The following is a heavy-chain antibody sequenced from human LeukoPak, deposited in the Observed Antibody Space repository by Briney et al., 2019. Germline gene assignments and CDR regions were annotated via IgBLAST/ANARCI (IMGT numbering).Heavy chain of an antibody. D-gene: IGHD6-19*01. Sequence: GGSLRLSCAASGFTFSDYWINWVRQPPGKGLEWVANIKQGGSEKHYVDSVKGRFTISRDNAKSSVYLQMNSLRVEDTAVYYCGRAVDVWGQGTTVTVSS. J-gene: IGHJ6*02. CDR1: GFTFSDYW. CDR2: IKQGGSEK. V-gene: IGHV3-7*03. CDR3: GRAVDV.